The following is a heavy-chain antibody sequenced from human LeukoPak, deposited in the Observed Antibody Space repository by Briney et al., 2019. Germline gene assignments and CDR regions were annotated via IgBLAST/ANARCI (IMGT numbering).Heavy chain of an antibody. CDR1: GGSISSYY. CDR2: IYYSGST. J-gene: IGHJ6*02. D-gene: IGHD5-18*01. Sequence: SETLSLTCTVSGGSISSYYWSWIRQPPGKGLEWIGYIYYSGSTNYNPFLKSRVTISVDTSKNQFSLKLSSVTAADTAVYYCARDLKPGPKPDTAMVSYYYYGMDVWGQGTTVTVSS. V-gene: IGHV4-59*01. CDR3: ARDLKPGPKPDTAMVSYYYYGMDV.